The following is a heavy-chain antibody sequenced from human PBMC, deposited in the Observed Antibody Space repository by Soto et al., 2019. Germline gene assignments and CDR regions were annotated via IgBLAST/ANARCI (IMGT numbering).Heavy chain of an antibody. Sequence: PGGSLRLSCAASGFTFSSYGMHWVRQAPGKGLEWVAVIWYDGSNKYYADYVKGRFTISRDNSKNTLYLQMNSLRAEDTAVYYCARVGYYGSGSYYDLDAFDIWGQGTMVTVSS. CDR3: ARVGYYGSGSYYDLDAFDI. CDR2: IWYDGSNK. CDR1: GFTFSSYG. D-gene: IGHD3-10*01. V-gene: IGHV3-33*01. J-gene: IGHJ3*02.